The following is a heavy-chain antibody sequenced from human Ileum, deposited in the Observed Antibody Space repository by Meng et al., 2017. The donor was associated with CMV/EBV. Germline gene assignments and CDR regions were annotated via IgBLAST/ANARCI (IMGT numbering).Heavy chain of an antibody. CDR3: AHRREDFWSGYYSFDY. Sequence: SGPTLVKPTQTLTLTCTFSGFSLSTCGVGVGWIRQPPGKALEWLALIYWNDDKRYSPSLKSRLTITKDTSKNQVVLTMTNMDPVDTATYYCAHRREDFWSGYYSFDYWGQGTLVTVSS. CDR1: GFSLSTCGVG. D-gene: IGHD3-3*01. V-gene: IGHV2-5*01. CDR2: IYWNDDK. J-gene: IGHJ4*02.